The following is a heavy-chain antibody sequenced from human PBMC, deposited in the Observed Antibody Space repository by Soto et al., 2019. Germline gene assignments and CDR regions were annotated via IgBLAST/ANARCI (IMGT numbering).Heavy chain of an antibody. CDR1: GYSFSDYF. CDR2: INPKTAAT. D-gene: IGHD1-26*01. J-gene: IGHJ6*02. CDR3: ARIKWGLNYYNGMDV. V-gene: IGHV1-2*02. Sequence: QVQLVQSGAEVKKSGASVKVSYKPSGYSFSDYFIQWVRQAPGQGLEWVAWINPKTAATNYAKKFQGRVSRTWDTSSTTAYMELTRLRPDDTAVYYCARIKWGLNYYNGMDVWGQGTTVIVSS.